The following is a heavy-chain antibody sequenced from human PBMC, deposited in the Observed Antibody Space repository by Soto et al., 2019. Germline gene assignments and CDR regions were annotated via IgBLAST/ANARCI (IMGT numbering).Heavy chain of an antibody. Sequence: QVQLQESGPGLVKPSQTLSLTCTVSGGSISSGGYYWSWIRQHPGEGLDWIGYIYYSGSTYYNPSLKSRVTISVDPSRNQFSLKLSSVTAADTAVYYCARDLRFRGFYGMDVWGQGTTVTVSS. CDR3: ARDLRFRGFYGMDV. D-gene: IGHD3-10*01. J-gene: IGHJ6*02. V-gene: IGHV4-31*03. CDR1: GGSISSGGYY. CDR2: IYYSGST.